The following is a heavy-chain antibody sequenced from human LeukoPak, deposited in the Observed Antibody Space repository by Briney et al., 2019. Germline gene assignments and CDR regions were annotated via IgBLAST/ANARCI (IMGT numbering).Heavy chain of an antibody. Sequence: GGSLRLSCAASGFTFSSYSMNGVRQAPGKGREWVSSISGSSKYIYDADSVKGRFTVSRDNAKNSLYLQMNSLRAEDTAVYYCARDYLYCGGDCFVDDWGQGTLITVSS. V-gene: IGHV3-21*01. J-gene: IGHJ4*02. CDR2: ISGSSKYI. CDR1: GFTFSSYS. CDR3: ARDYLYCGGDCFVDD. D-gene: IGHD2-21*02.